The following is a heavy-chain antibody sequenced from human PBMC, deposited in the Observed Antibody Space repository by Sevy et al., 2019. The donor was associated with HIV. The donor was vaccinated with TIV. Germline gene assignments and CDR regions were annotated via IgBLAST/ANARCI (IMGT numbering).Heavy chain of an antibody. J-gene: IGHJ3*02. CDR2: IYYSGST. Sequence: SETLSLTCTVSGGSISSSSYYWGWIRQPPGKGLEWIGSIYYSGSTYYNPSLKSRVTISVDTSKNQFSLKLSSVTAADTAVYYCARLDCGGDCANAFDIWGQGTMVTVSS. V-gene: IGHV4-39*01. CDR1: GGSISSSSYY. D-gene: IGHD2-21*02. CDR3: ARLDCGGDCANAFDI.